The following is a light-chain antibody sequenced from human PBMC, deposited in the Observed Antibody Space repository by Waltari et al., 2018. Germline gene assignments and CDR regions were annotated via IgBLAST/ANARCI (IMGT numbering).Light chain of an antibody. CDR1: QSVLYSSNNKNY. CDR2: WAC. Sequence: DIVMTQSPDSLAVSLGERATINCKSSQSVLYSSNNKNYLAWYQQKPGQPPKLLISWACTRESGVPDRFSGSGSGTDFPLTISSLQAEDVAVYYCQQYYSTPYTFGQGTKLEIK. J-gene: IGKJ2*01. V-gene: IGKV4-1*01. CDR3: QQYYSTPYT.